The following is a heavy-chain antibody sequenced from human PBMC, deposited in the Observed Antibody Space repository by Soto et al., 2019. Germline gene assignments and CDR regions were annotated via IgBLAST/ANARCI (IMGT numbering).Heavy chain of an antibody. CDR2: TYYRSKWYY. J-gene: IGHJ6*02. D-gene: IGHD3-10*01. CDR3: ASGMLVRGAYSVDV. Sequence: SQTLSLTCVMSGDSVTGNTAGWNWIRQSPSRGLEWRGRTYYRSKWYYDYAGSVTGRMNLNPDTSSNQFSLQLNSVSPEDTAVYYCASGMLVRGAYSVDVWGQGTTVTVSS. V-gene: IGHV6-1*01. CDR1: GDSVTGNTAG.